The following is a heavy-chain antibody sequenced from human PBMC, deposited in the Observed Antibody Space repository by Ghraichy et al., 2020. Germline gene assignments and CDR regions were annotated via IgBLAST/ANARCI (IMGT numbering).Heavy chain of an antibody. D-gene: IGHD3-22*01. CDR3: ARHVADSSWYSYYFDY. Sequence: SPTLSLTCTVSGGSISRSSYYWSWIRQPPGKGLEWIGSIYYSGSTFRNPSLKSRVTISVDTSKNQFSLRLTSVTAADTAVYYCARHVADSSWYSYYFDYWGQGTPVTVSS. CDR2: IYYSGST. V-gene: IGHV4-39*01. CDR1: GGSISRSSYY. J-gene: IGHJ4*02.